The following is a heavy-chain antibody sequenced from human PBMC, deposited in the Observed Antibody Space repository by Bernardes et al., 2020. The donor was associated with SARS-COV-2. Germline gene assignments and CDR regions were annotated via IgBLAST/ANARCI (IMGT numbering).Heavy chain of an antibody. Sequence: GGSLRLSCAASGFTFSSYGMHWVRQAPGKGLEWVAVIWYDGSNKYYADSVKGRFTISRDNSKNTLYLQMNSLRAEDTAVYYCARDPPQQWLASSVGYWGQGTLVTVSS. CDR2: IWYDGSNK. CDR3: ARDPPQQWLASSVGY. D-gene: IGHD6-19*01. J-gene: IGHJ4*02. V-gene: IGHV3-33*01. CDR1: GFTFSSYG.